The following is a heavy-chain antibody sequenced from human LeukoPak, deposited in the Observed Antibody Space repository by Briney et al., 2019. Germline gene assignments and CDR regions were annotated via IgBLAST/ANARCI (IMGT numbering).Heavy chain of an antibody. CDR2: IYYSGST. CDR1: GGSISSYY. D-gene: IGHD2-2*02. Sequence: SETLSLTCTVSGGSISSYYWSWIRQTPGKGLEWIGYIYYSGSTNYNPSLKSRVTISVDTSKNQFSLKLSSVTAADTAVYYCARDRGVVVVPAAITGVDYYYYYGMDVWGQGTTVTVSS. CDR3: ARDRGVVVVPAAITGVDYYYYYGMDV. V-gene: IGHV4-59*01. J-gene: IGHJ6*02.